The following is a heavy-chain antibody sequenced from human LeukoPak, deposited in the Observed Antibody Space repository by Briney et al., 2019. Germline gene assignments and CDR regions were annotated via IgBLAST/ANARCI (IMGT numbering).Heavy chain of an antibody. CDR1: GFTFSSYA. V-gene: IGHV3-23*01. CDR2: ISGSGGST. J-gene: IGHJ4*02. D-gene: IGHD5-18*01. CDR3: AKDLHTAMVLVY. Sequence: PGGSLRLSCAASGFTFSSYAMSSVRQTPGKGLGRVSAISGSGGSTYYADSVKGRFTITRNNAKNTLYLQINSRRGEGTAVYYCAKDLHTAMVLVYWGQGTLVTVSS.